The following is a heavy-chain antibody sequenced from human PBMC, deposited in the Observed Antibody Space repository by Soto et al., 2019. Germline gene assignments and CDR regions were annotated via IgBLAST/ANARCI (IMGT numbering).Heavy chain of an antibody. CDR2: ISSSTNYI. Sequence: GGSLRLSCAASGFTFTRYSMNWVRQAPGKGLEWVSYISSSTNYIYYGDSMKGRFTISRDNAKNSLYLEMNSLRAEDTAVYYCARESEDLTSNFDYWGQGTLVTVSS. V-gene: IGHV3-21*06. CDR3: ARESEDLTSNFDY. CDR1: GFTFTRYS. J-gene: IGHJ4*02.